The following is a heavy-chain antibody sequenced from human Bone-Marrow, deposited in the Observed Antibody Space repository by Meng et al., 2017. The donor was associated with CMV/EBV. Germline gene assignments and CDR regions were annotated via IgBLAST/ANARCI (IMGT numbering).Heavy chain of an antibody. CDR3: ARGGEGPMGITNDAFDI. Sequence: SETLSLTCAVYGGSFSGYYWSWIRQPPGKGLEWIGEINHSGSTNYNPSLKSRVTISVDTSKTQFSLKLSSVTAADTAVYYCARGGEGPMGITNDAFDIWGQGTMVTVSS. J-gene: IGHJ3*02. CDR2: INHSGST. V-gene: IGHV4-34*01. D-gene: IGHD3-22*01. CDR1: GGSFSGYY.